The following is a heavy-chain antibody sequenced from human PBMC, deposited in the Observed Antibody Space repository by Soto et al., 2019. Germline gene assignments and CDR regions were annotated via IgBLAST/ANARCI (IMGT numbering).Heavy chain of an antibody. CDR3: ARSYIAAAGMRFDP. CDR1: GYTFTSYA. J-gene: IGHJ5*02. D-gene: IGHD6-13*01. Sequence: GASVKVSCKASGYTFTSYAMKWVRQATGQGLEWMGWMNAGNGNTKYSQKFQGRVTITRDTSASTAYMELSSLRSEDTAVYYCARSYIAAAGMRFDPWGQGTLVTVSS. CDR2: MNAGNGNT. V-gene: IGHV1-3*01.